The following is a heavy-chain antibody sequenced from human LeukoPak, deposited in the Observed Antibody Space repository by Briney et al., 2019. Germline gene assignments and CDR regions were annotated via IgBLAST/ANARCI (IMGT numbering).Heavy chain of an antibody. D-gene: IGHD3-22*01. J-gene: IGHJ4*02. CDR2: INQDGSEK. V-gene: IGHV3-7*05. Sequence: GGSLRLSCAASGFTFSSYWMSWVRQAPGKGLGWVANINQDGSEKYSVDSVKGRFTISRDNAKNSLYLQMNSLRAEDTAVYYCAREYYSDSSGSDYWGQGTLVTVSS. CDR3: AREYYSDSSGSDY. CDR1: GFTFSSYW.